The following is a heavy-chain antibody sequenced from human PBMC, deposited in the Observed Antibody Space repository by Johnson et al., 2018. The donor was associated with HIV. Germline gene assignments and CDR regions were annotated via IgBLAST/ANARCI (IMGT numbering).Heavy chain of an antibody. D-gene: IGHD2-21*02. CDR2: IWYDGSNK. V-gene: IGHV3-33*06. Sequence: VQLVESGGGVVQPGRSLRLSCAASGFTFSSYGMHWVRQAPGKGLEWVAVIWYDGSNKYYADSVKGRFTISRDNSKNTLYLQMNSLRPEDTAVYYCAKGRDDAFDIWGQGTMVTVSS. CDR1: GFTFSSYG. J-gene: IGHJ3*02. CDR3: AKGRDDAFDI.